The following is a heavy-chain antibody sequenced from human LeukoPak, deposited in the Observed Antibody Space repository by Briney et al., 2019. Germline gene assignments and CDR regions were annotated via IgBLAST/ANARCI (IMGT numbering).Heavy chain of an antibody. J-gene: IGHJ3*02. CDR1: GFTFSSYV. CDR3: AKNYGGNGRDAFDI. D-gene: IGHD4-23*01. CDR2: ISGSGYTT. Sequence: GGSLRLSCEASGFTFSSYVMNWVRQAPGKWLEWVSGISGSGYTTYYADSVKGRFTISRDNPKNTLYLQMNSLRAEDTAVYYCAKNYGGNGRDAFDIWGQGTMVTVSS. V-gene: IGHV3-23*01.